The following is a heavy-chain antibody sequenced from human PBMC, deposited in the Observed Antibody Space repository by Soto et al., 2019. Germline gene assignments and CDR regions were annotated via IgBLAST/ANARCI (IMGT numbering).Heavy chain of an antibody. CDR3: ARHFHDYNSYVLPSYYHGMDV. V-gene: IGHV5-51*01. CDR2: IYPRDSDT. J-gene: IGHJ6*02. Sequence: PGESLKISCKSSGYNFASYWIGWVRQVPGKGLEWMGVIYPRDSDTRYSPSFQGQVTISADTSISTAYLQWSSLEASDTAMYYCARHFHDYNSYVLPSYYHGMDVWGQGTTVTVSS. CDR1: GYNFASYW. D-gene: IGHD6-6*01.